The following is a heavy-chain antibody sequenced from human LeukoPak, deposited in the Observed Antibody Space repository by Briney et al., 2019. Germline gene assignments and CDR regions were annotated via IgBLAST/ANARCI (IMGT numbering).Heavy chain of an antibody. Sequence: GGSLRLSCAASGFTFTSYTMTWVRQAPGKGLEWVSGISDSGGSTHYADSAKGRFTISRDNSKNTLYLHMNSLRLEDTAVYWCAKTLWGLTLLSSDYWGQGTLVTVSS. CDR1: GFTFTSYT. D-gene: IGHD3-16*01. CDR3: AKTLWGLTLLSSDY. J-gene: IGHJ4*02. CDR2: ISDSGGST. V-gene: IGHV3-23*01.